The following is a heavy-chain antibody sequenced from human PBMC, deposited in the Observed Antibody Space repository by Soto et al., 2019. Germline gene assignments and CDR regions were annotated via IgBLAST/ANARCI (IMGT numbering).Heavy chain of an antibody. CDR3: ARARQYCSSTSCYLDP. Sequence: PSGTLSLTCVVSGYSISSSNWWNFFRQPPGKGLEWIGEIHHSGSTSYNPSLKSRVTISVDKSKNQFSLKLNSVIAADTAVYYCARARQYCSSTSCYLDPWGQGTLVTVSS. V-gene: IGHV4-4*02. CDR1: GYSISSSNW. CDR2: IHHSGST. D-gene: IGHD2-2*01. J-gene: IGHJ5*02.